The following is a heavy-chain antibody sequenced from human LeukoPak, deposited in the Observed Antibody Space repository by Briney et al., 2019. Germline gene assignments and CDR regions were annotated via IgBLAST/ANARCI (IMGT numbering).Heavy chain of an antibody. D-gene: IGHD6-13*01. J-gene: IGHJ4*02. V-gene: IGHV3-21*01. CDR3: ARDPQGYSSSWFDY. Sequence: GGSLRLSCAASGFSFSSYTMNWVRQAPGKGLEWVSSIRSSSSYIYYADSLKGRFTISRDNAKNSLYLQMNSLRAEDTAVNYCARDPQGYSSSWFDYWGQGTLVTVSS. CDR2: IRSSSSYI. CDR1: GFSFSSYT.